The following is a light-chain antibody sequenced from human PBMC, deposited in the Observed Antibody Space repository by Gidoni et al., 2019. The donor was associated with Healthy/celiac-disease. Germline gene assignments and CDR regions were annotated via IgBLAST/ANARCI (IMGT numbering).Light chain of an antibody. J-gene: IGKJ1*01. V-gene: IGKV1-8*01. CDR3: QQYYSYPRT. Sequence: AIRMTQPPSSFSASTGDRVTITCRASQGISSYLAWYQQQPGKAPKLLSYAASTLQSGVPSRFSGSGSGTDFTLTISCLQSEDFATYYCQQYYSYPRTFGQGTKVEIK. CDR1: QGISSY. CDR2: AAS.